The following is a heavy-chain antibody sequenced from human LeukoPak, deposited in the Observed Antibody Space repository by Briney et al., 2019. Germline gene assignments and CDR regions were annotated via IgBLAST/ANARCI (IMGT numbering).Heavy chain of an antibody. CDR3: ARAPNRDRPFDN. J-gene: IGHJ4*02. CDR2: LYKSVIT. CDR1: GGSASTYY. Sequence: SETLSLTCTVSGGSASTYYWSWIRQPPGKGLEWIGYLYKSVITNSIPSLKSRVTISLDTSRNQVSLRLSSVTAADTAVYYCARAPNRDRPFDNWGQGTLVTVSS. D-gene: IGHD1-14*01. V-gene: IGHV4-59*02.